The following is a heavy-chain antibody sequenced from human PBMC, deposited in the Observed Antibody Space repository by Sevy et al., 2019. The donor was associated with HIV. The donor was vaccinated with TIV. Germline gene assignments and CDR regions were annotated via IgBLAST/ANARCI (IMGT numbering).Heavy chain of an antibody. D-gene: IGHD3-3*01. CDR2: ISSSSSYI. Sequence: GGSLRLSCAASGFTFSSYSMNWVRQAPGKGLEWVSSISSSSSYIYYADSVKGRFTISRDNAKNSVYLQMNSLRAEDTAVYYCAREGNDFWSGYYTYVAESYYYYDMDVWGQGTTVTVSS. J-gene: IGHJ6*02. V-gene: IGHV3-21*01. CDR1: GFTFSSYS. CDR3: AREGNDFWSGYYTYVAESYYYYDMDV.